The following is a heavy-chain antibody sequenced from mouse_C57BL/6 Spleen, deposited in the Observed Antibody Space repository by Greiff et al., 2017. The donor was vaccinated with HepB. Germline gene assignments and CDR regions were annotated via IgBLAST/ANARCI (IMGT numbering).Heavy chain of an antibody. J-gene: IGHJ4*01. D-gene: IGHD5-1*01. V-gene: IGHV5-16*01. CDR3: AREGGYLYAMDY. CDR1: GFTFSDYY. CDR2: INYDGSST. Sequence: EVQLVESEGGLVQPGRSMKLSCTASGFTFSDYYMAWVRQVPEKGLEWVANINYDGSSTYYLDSLKSRFIISRDNAKNILYLQMSSLKSEDTATYYCAREGGYLYAMDYWGQGTSVTVSS.